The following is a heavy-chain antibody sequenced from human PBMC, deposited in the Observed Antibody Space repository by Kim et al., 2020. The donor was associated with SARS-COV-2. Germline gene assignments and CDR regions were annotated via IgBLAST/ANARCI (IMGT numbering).Heavy chain of an antibody. Sequence: SQTLSLTCAISGDSVSSNSAAWNWIRQSPSRGLEWLGRTYYRSKWYNDYAVSVKSRITINPDTSKNQFSLQLNSVTPEDTAVYYCARVIDCSSTSCYVGAFDIWGQGTMVTVSS. D-gene: IGHD2-2*01. CDR3: ARVIDCSSTSCYVGAFDI. CDR1: GDSVSSNSAA. CDR2: TYYRSKWYN. V-gene: IGHV6-1*01. J-gene: IGHJ3*02.